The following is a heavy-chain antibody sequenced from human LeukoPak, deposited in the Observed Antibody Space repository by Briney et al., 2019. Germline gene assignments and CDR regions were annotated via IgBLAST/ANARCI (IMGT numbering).Heavy chain of an antibody. D-gene: IGHD2-15*01. J-gene: IGHJ4*02. CDR2: ISYDGSNK. V-gene: IGHV3-30*04. Sequence: GGSLRLSCAASGFHFIDYAMSWVRQAPGKGLEWVAVISYDGSNKYYADSVKGRFTISRDNSKNTLYLQMDSLRAEDTAVYYCARDYTYCSGGSCYSGEDYWGQGTLVTVSS. CDR3: ARDYTYCSGGSCYSGEDY. CDR1: GFHFIDYA.